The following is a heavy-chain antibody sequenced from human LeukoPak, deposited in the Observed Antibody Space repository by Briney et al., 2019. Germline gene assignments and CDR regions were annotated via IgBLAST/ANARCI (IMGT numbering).Heavy chain of an antibody. V-gene: IGHV4-39*07. CDR1: GGSISSSSYY. J-gene: IGHJ3*02. CDR3: ARAQWELQHAFDI. Sequence: TSQTLSLTCTVSGGSISSSSYYWGWIRQPPGKGLEWIGSIYYSGSTYYNPSLKSRVTISVDRSKNQFSLKLNSVTAADTAVYYCARAQWELQHAFDIWGQGTMVTVSS. D-gene: IGHD1-26*01. CDR2: IYYSGST.